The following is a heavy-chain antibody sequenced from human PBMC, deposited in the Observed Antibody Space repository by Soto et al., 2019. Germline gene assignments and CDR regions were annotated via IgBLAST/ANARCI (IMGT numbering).Heavy chain of an antibody. V-gene: IGHV1-69*12. J-gene: IGHJ6*02. Sequence: QVQLVQSGAEVKKPGSSVKVSCKASGGTFSSYAISWVRQAPGQGLEWMGGIIPIFGTANYAQKFQGRVTITADESTCTAYMELSSLRSEDTAVYYCARAAVEGSGSYYPGVYYYYGMDVWGQGTTVTVSS. CDR3: ARAAVEGSGSYYPGVYYYYGMDV. CDR1: GGTFSSYA. D-gene: IGHD1-26*01. CDR2: IIPIFGTA.